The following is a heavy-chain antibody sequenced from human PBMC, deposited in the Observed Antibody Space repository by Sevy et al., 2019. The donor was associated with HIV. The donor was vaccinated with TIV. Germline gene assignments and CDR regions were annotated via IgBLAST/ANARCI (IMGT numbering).Heavy chain of an antibody. CDR3: ARGAAAGTFDY. CDR1: GFTFSSYW. CDR2: VNSDGSSK. V-gene: IGHV3-74*01. J-gene: IGHJ4*02. Sequence: GGSLRLSCAASGFTFSSYWMHWVRQAPGKGLVWVSRVNSDGSSKSYADSVKGRFTISSDNAKNTLYLQMNSLRAEDTAVYYCARGAAAGTFDYWGQGTLVTVSS. D-gene: IGHD6-13*01.